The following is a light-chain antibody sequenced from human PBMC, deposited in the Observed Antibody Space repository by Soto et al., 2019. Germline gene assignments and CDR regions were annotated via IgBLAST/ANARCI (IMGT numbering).Light chain of an antibody. J-gene: IGLJ1*01. V-gene: IGLV2-14*01. CDR2: DVT. CDR3: SSYTSMTPYV. Sequence: HSVLTHPASVSRVPGRSITISCTGASSDVGGYNFVSWYQQHPDKAPKRMIYDVTNRPSGVSNRFSGSKSGNTASLTISGLQAEDDSVYYCSSYTSMTPYVLGTGTNAT. CDR1: SSDVGGYNF.